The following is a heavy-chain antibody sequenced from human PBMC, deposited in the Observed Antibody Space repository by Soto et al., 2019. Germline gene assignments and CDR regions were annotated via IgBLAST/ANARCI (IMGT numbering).Heavy chain of an antibody. D-gene: IGHD3-10*01. J-gene: IGHJ6*02. V-gene: IGHV4-34*01. CDR3: AGGSGSIYYYYGMEV. CDR2: INHSGST. CDR1: GGSFSGYY. Sequence: SETLSLTCAVYGGSFSGYYWSWIRQPPGKGLEWIGEINHSGSTNYNPSLKSRVTISVDTSKNQFSLKLSSVTAADTAVYYCAGGSGSIYYYYGMEVWGQGTTVTVSS.